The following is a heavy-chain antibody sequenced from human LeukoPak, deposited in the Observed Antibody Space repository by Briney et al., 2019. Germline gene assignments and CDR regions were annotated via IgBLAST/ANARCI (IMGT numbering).Heavy chain of an antibody. Sequence: GGSLRLSCAASGFTFSNYGMSWVRQAPGKGLEWVSVISISGGSTYYADSVKGRFTISRDNSKNTLYLKMNSLRAEDTAVYYCAKGLYDSSGYHPCDYWGQGTLVTVSS. V-gene: IGHV3-23*01. CDR1: GFTFSNYG. D-gene: IGHD3-22*01. J-gene: IGHJ4*02. CDR2: ISISGGST. CDR3: AKGLYDSSGYHPCDY.